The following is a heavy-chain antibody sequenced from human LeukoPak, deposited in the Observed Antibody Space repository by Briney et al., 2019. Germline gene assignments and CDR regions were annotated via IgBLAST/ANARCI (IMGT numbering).Heavy chain of an antibody. CDR2: INPNSGGT. J-gene: IGHJ5*02. CDR3: ARAHGLYCSGGSCYRSNWFDP. CDR1: RYTFTGYY. D-gene: IGHD2-15*01. Sequence: GASVKVSCKASRYTFTGYYMHWVRQAPGQGLEWMGWINPNSGGTNYAQKFQGRVTMTRDTSISTAYMELSRLRSDDTAVYYCARAHGLYCSGGSCYRSNWFDPWGQGTLVTVSS. V-gene: IGHV1-2*02.